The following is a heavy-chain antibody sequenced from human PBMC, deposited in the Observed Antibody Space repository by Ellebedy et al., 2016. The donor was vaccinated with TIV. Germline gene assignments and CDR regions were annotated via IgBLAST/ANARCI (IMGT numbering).Heavy chain of an antibody. Sequence: MPSETLSLTCTVSGGSISSSSYYWGWIRQPPGKGLEWIGSIYYSGSTYYNPSLKNRVTISVDTSKNQFSLKLSSVTAADTAVYYCAKGGWFGELYNWFDPWGQGTLVTVSS. CDR1: GGSISSSSYY. D-gene: IGHD3-10*01. CDR2: IYYSGST. CDR3: AKGGWFGELYNWFDP. J-gene: IGHJ5*02. V-gene: IGHV4-39*07.